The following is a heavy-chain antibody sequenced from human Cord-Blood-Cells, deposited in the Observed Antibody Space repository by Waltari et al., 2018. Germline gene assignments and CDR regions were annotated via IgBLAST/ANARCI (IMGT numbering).Heavy chain of an antibody. J-gene: IGHJ2*01. CDR1: GFSLSTSGVG. Sequence: QITLKESGPTLVKPTQTLTLTCTFSGFSLSTSGVGVGWIRQPPGKALEWPALIYWDDDKRYSPSLKSRLTITKDTSKNQVVLTMTNMDPVDTATYYCAHSIGYCSGGSCYAFWYFDLWGRGTLVTVSS. CDR2: IYWDDDK. CDR3: AHSIGYCSGGSCYAFWYFDL. D-gene: IGHD2-15*01. V-gene: IGHV2-5*02.